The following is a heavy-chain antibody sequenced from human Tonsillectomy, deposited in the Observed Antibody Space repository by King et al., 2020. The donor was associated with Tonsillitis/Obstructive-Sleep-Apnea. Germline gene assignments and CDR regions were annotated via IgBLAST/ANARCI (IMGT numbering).Heavy chain of an antibody. D-gene: IGHD2-8*01. Sequence: VQLVESGAEVKKPGESLKISCKVSGYSFTNYWVGWVRQMPGKGLEWMGIVYPGDSDTRYSPSFQGQVTISADKSISTAYLQWSSLKASDTAMYYCARHNGPAGVPYYMDVWGKGTTVTVSS. V-gene: IGHV5-51*01. CDR3: ARHNGPAGVPYYMDV. CDR2: VYPGDSDT. CDR1: GYSFTNYW. J-gene: IGHJ6*03.